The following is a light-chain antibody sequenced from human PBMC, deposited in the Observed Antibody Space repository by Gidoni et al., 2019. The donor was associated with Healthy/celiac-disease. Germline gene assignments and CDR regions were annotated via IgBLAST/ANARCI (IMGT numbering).Light chain of an antibody. J-gene: IGKJ4*01. CDR1: QSVLYSSNNKNY. V-gene: IGKV4-1*01. CDR3: QQDYSTPLT. CDR2: WAS. Sequence: DIVMTQSPYSLAVSLGERATINCKSSQSVLYSSNNKNYLAWYQQKPGQPTNLLMYWASTRESGVPDRVSGSGSGTDFTLTISSLQAEDVAVYYCQQDYSTPLTFXGXTKVEIK.